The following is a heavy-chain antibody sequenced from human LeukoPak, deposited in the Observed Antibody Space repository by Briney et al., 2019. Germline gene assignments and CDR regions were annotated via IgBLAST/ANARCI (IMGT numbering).Heavy chain of an antibody. CDR3: ARATTVTTFIDY. CDR2: IYSSGST. D-gene: IGHD4-17*01. V-gene: IGHV4-59*01. CDR1: GGSISSYY. J-gene: IGHJ4*02. Sequence: SETLSLTCTVSGGSISSYYWTWIRQHPGKGLEWIGYIYSSGSTNYNPSLKSRVTISVDTSKNQFSLKLNSVSAADTAVYYCARATTVTTFIDYWGQGTLVTVSS.